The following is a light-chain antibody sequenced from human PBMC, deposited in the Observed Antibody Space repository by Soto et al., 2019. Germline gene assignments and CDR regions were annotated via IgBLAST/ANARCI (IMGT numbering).Light chain of an antibody. CDR3: GTWDSSLSAWV. V-gene: IGLV1-51*01. CDR1: SPNIGNNY. Sequence: QSVLTQPPSVSAAPGQKVTISCSGSSPNIGNNYVSWYQQFPGTAPKPLIYDNDRRPSGIPDRFSGSKSGTSATLGITGLQTGDEADYDCGTWDSSLSAWVFGGGTKLTVL. CDR2: DND. J-gene: IGLJ3*02.